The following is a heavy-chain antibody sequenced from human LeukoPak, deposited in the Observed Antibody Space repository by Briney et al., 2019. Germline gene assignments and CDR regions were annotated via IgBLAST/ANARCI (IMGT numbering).Heavy chain of an antibody. CDR3: AREPDA. J-gene: IGHJ5*02. CDR2: VHHTGRA. V-gene: IGHV4-39*07. CDR1: GDSISGSNYH. Sequence: SETLSLTCTVSGDSISGSNYHWGWIRQPPGKGLEWLGTVHHTGRAFYNPSLRGRTTVSVDTSKNEFSLKLSSVTAADTAVYYCAREPDAWGQGILVIVSS.